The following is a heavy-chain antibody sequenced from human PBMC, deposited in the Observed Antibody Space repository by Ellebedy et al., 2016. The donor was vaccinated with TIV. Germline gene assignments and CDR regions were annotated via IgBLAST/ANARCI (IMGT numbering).Heavy chain of an antibody. Sequence: GGSLRLXXAVSGFSLSSHAMHWVRQAPGKGLEWVGVISHDGMNDYYAESVKGRFTISRDNAKNSLYLQMNSLRAEDTAVYYCARPGDYSLFDYWGQGTLVTVSS. D-gene: IGHD4-17*01. CDR3: ARPGDYSLFDY. CDR1: GFSLSSHA. CDR2: ISHDGMND. V-gene: IGHV3-30*04. J-gene: IGHJ4*02.